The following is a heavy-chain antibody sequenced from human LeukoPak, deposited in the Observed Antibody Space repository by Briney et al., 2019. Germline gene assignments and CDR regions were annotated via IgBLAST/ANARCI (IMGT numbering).Heavy chain of an antibody. Sequence: PSETLSLTCTVSGGSISSYYWSWIRQPPGKGLEWIGYIYYSGSTYYNPSLKSRVTISVDTSKNQFSLKLSSVTAADTAVYYCARLAPYYDFWSGYYIVNWFDPWGQGTLVTVSS. D-gene: IGHD3-3*01. J-gene: IGHJ5*02. CDR2: IYYSGST. V-gene: IGHV4-59*12. CDR3: ARLAPYYDFWSGYYIVNWFDP. CDR1: GGSISSYY.